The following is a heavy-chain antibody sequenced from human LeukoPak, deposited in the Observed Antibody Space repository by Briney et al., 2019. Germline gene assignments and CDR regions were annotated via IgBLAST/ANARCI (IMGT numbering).Heavy chain of an antibody. Sequence: GGSLRLSCAASRFTFTSYAMSWVRQAPGKGLEWVSSVTDSGGSTYYADSVKGRFTISRDNAKNSLYLQMNGLRAEDTAAYYCARGATDTTRWFDPWGQGTLVTVSS. J-gene: IGHJ5*02. CDR1: RFTFTSYA. V-gene: IGHV3-23*01. CDR3: ARGATDTTRWFDP. CDR2: VTDSGGST. D-gene: IGHD1-7*01.